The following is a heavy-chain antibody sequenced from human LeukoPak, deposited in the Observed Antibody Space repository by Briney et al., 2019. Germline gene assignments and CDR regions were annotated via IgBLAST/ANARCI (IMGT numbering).Heavy chain of an antibody. D-gene: IGHD3-22*01. CDR1: GFTFSSYA. V-gene: IGHV3-30*04. CDR2: ISYDGSNK. CDR3: ARDRYYDSSGLDY. Sequence: GRSLRLSCAASGFTFSSYAMHWVRQAPGKGLEWVAVISYDGSNKYYADSVKGRFTISRDNSKNTLYLQMNSLRAEDTAVYYCARDRYYDSSGLDYWGQGTLVTVSS. J-gene: IGHJ4*02.